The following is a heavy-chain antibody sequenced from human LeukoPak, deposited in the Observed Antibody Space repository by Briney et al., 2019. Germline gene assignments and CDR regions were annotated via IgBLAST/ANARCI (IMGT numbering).Heavy chain of an antibody. V-gene: IGHV3-53*01. D-gene: IGHD5-18*01. CDR2: LYAGDAT. CDR3: ARAAGDSYGYRYYFDY. CDR1: GFTVSSNY. Sequence: PGGSLRLSCAASGFTVSSNYMSWVRQAPGKGLEWVSVLYAGDATYYADSVKGRFTISRDNSKNTLYLQMNSLRAEDMAVYFCARAAGDSYGYRYYFDYWGQGTLVTVSS. J-gene: IGHJ4*02.